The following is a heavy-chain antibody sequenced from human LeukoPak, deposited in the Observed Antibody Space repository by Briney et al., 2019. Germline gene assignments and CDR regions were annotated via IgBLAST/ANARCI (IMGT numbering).Heavy chain of an antibody. CDR3: ARDDSSGYYSRAFDI. CDR2: IHYSGST. CDR1: GGSISSYY. V-gene: IGHV4-59*01. D-gene: IGHD3-22*01. J-gene: IGHJ3*02. Sequence: SETLSLTCTVSGGSISSYYWSWIRQPPGKGLEWIGYIHYSGSTNYNPSLKSRVTISVDTSKNQFSLKLSSVTAADTAVYYCARDDSSGYYSRAFDIWGQGTMVTVSS.